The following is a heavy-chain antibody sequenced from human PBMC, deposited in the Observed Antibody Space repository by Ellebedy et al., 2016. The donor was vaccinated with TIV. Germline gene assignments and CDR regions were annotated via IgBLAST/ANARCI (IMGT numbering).Heavy chain of an antibody. CDR1: GFIFGDYA. D-gene: IGHD3-10*01. CDR3: ARLHAVGAYYLET. V-gene: IGHV3-11*01. Sequence: GESLKISCTASGFIFGDYAMIWFRQAPGKGLEWLSYMSVTGQTIFYADAVKGRFTISRDNANNLLFLEMNSLRVEDTAVYYCARLHAVGAYYLETWGQGALVTVSP. J-gene: IGHJ5*02. CDR2: MSVTGQTI.